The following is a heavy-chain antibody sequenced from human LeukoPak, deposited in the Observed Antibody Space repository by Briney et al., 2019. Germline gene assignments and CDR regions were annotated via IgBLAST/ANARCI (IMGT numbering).Heavy chain of an antibody. CDR1: GFTFSSYA. Sequence: PGGSLRLSCAASGFTFSSYAMHWVRQAPGKGLEWVAVISYDGSNKYYADSVKGRFTISRDNSKNTLYLQMNSLRAEDTAVYYCARAKKQKNIVVVPAAIGVGGNYYYYMDVWGKGTTVTVSS. J-gene: IGHJ6*03. CDR2: ISYDGSNK. D-gene: IGHD2-2*02. CDR3: ARAKKQKNIVVVPAAIGVGGNYYYYMDV. V-gene: IGHV3-30-3*01.